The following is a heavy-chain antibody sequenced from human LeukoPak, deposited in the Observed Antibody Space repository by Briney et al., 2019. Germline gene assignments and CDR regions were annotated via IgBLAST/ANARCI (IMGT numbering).Heavy chain of an antibody. Sequence: SETLSLTCTVSGGSISSSSYYWGWIRQPPGKGLEWIGSIYYSGSTYYNPSLKSRVTISVDTSKNQFSLNLSSVTAADTAVYYCANIAAAVGQSNWFDPWGQGTLVTVSS. CDR3: ANIAAAVGQSNWFDP. CDR1: GGSISSSSYY. J-gene: IGHJ5*02. CDR2: IYYSGST. D-gene: IGHD6-13*01. V-gene: IGHV4-39*07.